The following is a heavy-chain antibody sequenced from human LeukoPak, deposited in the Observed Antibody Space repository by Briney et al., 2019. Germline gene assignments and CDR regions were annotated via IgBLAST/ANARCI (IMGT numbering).Heavy chain of an antibody. D-gene: IGHD3-10*01. J-gene: IGHJ4*02. CDR1: DVSISSGDYS. CDR3: AGDFGSGSYRFDY. V-gene: IGHV4-30-2*01. CDR2: IYHSGTT. Sequence: SQTLSLTCAVSDVSISSGDYSWSWLRQPPGKGLEWIGYIYHSGTTYYNPSLKSRGTISLDRSKNQFSLKLTSVTAADTAVYYCAGDFGSGSYRFDYWGQGTLVTVSS.